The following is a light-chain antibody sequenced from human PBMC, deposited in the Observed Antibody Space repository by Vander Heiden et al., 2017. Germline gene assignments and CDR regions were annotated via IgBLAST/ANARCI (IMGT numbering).Light chain of an antibody. Sequence: SYALTPPPSVSVSPGQTARITCSGDALPKQYAYWYQQKPGQAPVLVIYKDSERPSGIPERFSGSSSGTTVTLTISGVQAEDEADYYCQSADSSGNPWVFGGGTKLTVL. CDR3: QSADSSGNPWV. J-gene: IGLJ3*02. CDR1: ALPKQY. V-gene: IGLV3-25*03. CDR2: KDS.